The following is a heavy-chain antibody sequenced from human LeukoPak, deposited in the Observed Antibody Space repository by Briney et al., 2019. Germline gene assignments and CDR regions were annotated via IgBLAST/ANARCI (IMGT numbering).Heavy chain of an antibody. J-gene: IGHJ6*03. D-gene: IGHD3-16*01. V-gene: IGHV4-34*01. CDR2: VYHSGST. Sequence: PSETLSLTCAVYNGSFSGYYWTWIRQPPGKGLEWIGEVYHSGSTNYNPSLKSRVTMSVDTSKNQFSLKLSSVTAADTAVYYCAREASQKGAHYMDVWGKGTTVTISS. CDR3: AREASQKGAHYMDV. CDR1: NGSFSGYY.